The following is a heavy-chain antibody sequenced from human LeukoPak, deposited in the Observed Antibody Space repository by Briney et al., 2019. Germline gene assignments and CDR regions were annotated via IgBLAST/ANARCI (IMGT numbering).Heavy chain of an antibody. J-gene: IGHJ6*03. CDR1: GGPISSHY. D-gene: IGHD6-6*01. V-gene: IGHV4-59*11. CDR3: ARSIAARRGYYYYYYMDV. Sequence: PSETLSLTCTVSGGPISSHYWSWIRQPPGKGLEWIGYTYYSGSTNYNPSLKSRVTISVDTSKNQFSLKLSSVTAADTAVYYCARSIAARRGYYYYYYMDVWGKGTTVTVSS. CDR2: TYYSGST.